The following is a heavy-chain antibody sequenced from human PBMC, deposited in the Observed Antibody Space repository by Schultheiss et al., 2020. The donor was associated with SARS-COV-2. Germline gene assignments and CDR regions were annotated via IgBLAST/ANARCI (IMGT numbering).Heavy chain of an antibody. CDR3: ARGSYYDSSGSIPGNY. Sequence: SETLSLTCTVSGGSVSSGSYYWSWIRQPPGKGLEWIGYIYYSGSTNYNPSLKSRVTISADTSKNQFSLKLSSVTAADTAVYYCARGSYYDSSGSIPGNYWGQGTLVTVSS. V-gene: IGHV4-61*01. CDR2: IYYSGST. J-gene: IGHJ4*02. CDR1: GGSVSSGSYY. D-gene: IGHD3-22*01.